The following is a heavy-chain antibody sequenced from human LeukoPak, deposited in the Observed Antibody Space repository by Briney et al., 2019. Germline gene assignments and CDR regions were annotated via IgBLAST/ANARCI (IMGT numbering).Heavy chain of an antibody. J-gene: IGHJ4*02. CDR1: GGSISSYY. Sequence: TSETLSLTCTVSGGSISSYYWSWIRQPPGKGLEWIGYIYYSGSTNYNPSLKSRVTISVDTSKNQFSLKLSSVTAADTAVYYCAADGSYGGFDYWGQGTPVTVSS. D-gene: IGHD5-18*01. CDR3: AADGSYGGFDY. CDR2: IYYSGST. V-gene: IGHV4-59*01.